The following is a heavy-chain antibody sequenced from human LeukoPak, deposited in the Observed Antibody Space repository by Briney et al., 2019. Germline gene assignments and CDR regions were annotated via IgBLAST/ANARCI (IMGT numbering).Heavy chain of an antibody. D-gene: IGHD1-26*01. Sequence: GGSLRLSCAASGFTFSSYAMHWVRQAPGKGLEWVAVISYDGSNKYYADSVKGRFTISRDNSKNTLYLQMNSLRAEDTAVYFCAKKYSTGLDPWGQGTLVTVSS. J-gene: IGHJ5*02. CDR2: ISYDGSNK. CDR1: GFTFSSYA. V-gene: IGHV3-30*04. CDR3: AKKYSTGLDP.